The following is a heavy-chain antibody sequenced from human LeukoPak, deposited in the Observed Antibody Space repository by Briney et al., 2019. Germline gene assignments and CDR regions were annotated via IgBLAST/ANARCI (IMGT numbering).Heavy chain of an antibody. V-gene: IGHV4-59*11. D-gene: IGHD3-3*01. CDR1: GGSISSHY. J-gene: IGHJ6*03. Sequence: SETLSLTCTVSGGSISSHYWSWIRQPPGKGLEWIGYIYYSGSTNYNPSLKSRVTISVDTSKNQFSLKLSSVTAADTAVYYCARGASDTYYDFWSGYYNGYYYYYMDVWGKGTTVTVSS. CDR3: ARGASDTYYDFWSGYYNGYYYYYMDV. CDR2: IYYSGST.